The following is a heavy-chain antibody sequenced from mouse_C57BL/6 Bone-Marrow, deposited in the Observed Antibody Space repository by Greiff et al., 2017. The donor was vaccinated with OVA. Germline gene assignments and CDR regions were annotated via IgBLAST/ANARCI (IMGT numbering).Heavy chain of an antibody. CDR2: IYPGDGDT. CDR1: GYAFSSSW. Sequence: QVQLQQSGPELVKPGASVKISCKASGYAFSSSWMNWVKQRPGKGLEWIGRIYPGDGDTNYNGKFKGKATLTAYKSSSTAYMQLSSLTSEDSAVDFCARPAMDYWGKGTSVTVSS. J-gene: IGHJ4*01. CDR3: ARPAMDY. V-gene: IGHV1-82*01.